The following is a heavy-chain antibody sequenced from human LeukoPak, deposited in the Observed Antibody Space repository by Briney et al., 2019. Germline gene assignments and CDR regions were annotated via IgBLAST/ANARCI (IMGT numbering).Heavy chain of an antibody. CDR1: GFTFDDYA. CDR3: AKDGGSTSGYGFGAFDI. J-gene: IGHJ3*02. CDR2: ISWNSGSI. D-gene: IGHD2-2*01. Sequence: GGSLRLSCAASGFTFDDYAMHWVRQAPGKGLEWVSGISWNSGSIGYADSVKGRFTISRDNAKNSLYLQMNSLRAEDTALYYCAKDGGSTSGYGFGAFDIWGQGTMVTVSS. V-gene: IGHV3-9*01.